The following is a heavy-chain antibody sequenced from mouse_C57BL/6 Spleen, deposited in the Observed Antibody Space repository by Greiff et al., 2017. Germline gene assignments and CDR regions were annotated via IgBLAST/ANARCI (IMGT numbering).Heavy chain of an antibody. CDR3: AREDSNYGYFDV. CDR1: GYTFTSYW. Sequence: QVQLQQPGAELVKPGASVKMSCKASGYTFTSYWITWVKQRPGHSLEWIGDIYPGSGSTNYNEKFKSKSTLTVDTSSSTAYRQLSSLTSEDSAVYYCAREDSNYGYFDVWGTGTTVTVSS. J-gene: IGHJ1*03. V-gene: IGHV1-55*01. D-gene: IGHD2-5*01. CDR2: IYPGSGST.